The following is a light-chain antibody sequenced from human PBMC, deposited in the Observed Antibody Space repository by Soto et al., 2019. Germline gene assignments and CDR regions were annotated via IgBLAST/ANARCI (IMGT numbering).Light chain of an antibody. J-gene: IGLJ1*01. CDR2: DVS. V-gene: IGLV2-14*01. CDR1: STDVGRYNY. Sequence: QSALTQPASVSGSPGQSITISCTGTSTDVGRYNYVSWYQQHPGKAPKLMVYDVSNRPSWVSNRFSGSKSGITASLTISGLQAEDEADYYCTSYTSDSTYVXGTGTKVTVL. CDR3: TSYTSDSTYV.